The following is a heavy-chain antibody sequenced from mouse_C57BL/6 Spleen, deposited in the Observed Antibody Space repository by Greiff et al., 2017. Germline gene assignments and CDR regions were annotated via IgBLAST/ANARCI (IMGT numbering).Heavy chain of an antibody. V-gene: IGHV1-69*01. CDR2: IDPSDSYT. Sequence: QVQLQQPGAELVMPGASVKLSCKASGYTFTSYWMHWVKQRPGQGLEWIGEIDPSDSYTNYNQKFKGKSTLTVDKSSSTAYMQLSSLTSEDSAVYYCARQSYGSSPYYFDYWGQGTTLTVSS. D-gene: IGHD1-1*01. CDR3: ARQSYGSSPYYFDY. J-gene: IGHJ2*01. CDR1: GYTFTSYW.